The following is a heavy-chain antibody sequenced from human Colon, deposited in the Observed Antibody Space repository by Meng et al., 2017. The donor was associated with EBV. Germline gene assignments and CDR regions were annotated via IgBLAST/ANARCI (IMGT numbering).Heavy chain of an antibody. CDR3: ARRRGGSGRDC. D-gene: IGHD3-10*01. CDR1: GGSNSSSHYY. Sequence: LAPQAPGPGLVNPSHAPPPTCTVSGGSNSSSHYYWGWVCQPPGKGLQWIGPIYHSGSTSYNPSLQSRVTMFVDTSKNQFSLMLTSVTATDTAVYYCARRRGGSGRDCWGQGTLVTVSS. J-gene: IGHJ4*02. CDR2: IYHSGST. V-gene: IGHV4-39*01.